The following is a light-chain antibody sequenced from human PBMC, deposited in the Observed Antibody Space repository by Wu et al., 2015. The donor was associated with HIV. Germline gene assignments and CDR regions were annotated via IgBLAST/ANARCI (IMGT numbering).Light chain of an antibody. J-gene: IGKJ4*01. CDR2: GAS. Sequence: DIVLTQSPATLSLSPGGRATLSCRASQRVSTFVAWYQHRPGQAPRLVIYGASNRATGIPARFSGSGSETDFTLTISSLEPEDFAVYYCQQSAISPLAFGGGPRWRSN. CDR1: QRVSTF. CDR3: QQSAISPLA. V-gene: IGKV3-11*01.